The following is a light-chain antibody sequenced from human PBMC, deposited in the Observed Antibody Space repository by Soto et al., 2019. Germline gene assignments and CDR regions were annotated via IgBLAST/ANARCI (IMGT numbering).Light chain of an antibody. Sequence: VLTQPPSASGTPGQRVTISCSGSSSNIGSNTVNWYQQLPGTAPKLLIYTNNQRPSGVPDRFSGSKSGTSASLAISGLQSEDEADYYCAAWDDSLNGLYVFGTGTKVTVL. J-gene: IGLJ1*01. V-gene: IGLV1-44*01. CDR3: AAWDDSLNGLYV. CDR2: TNN. CDR1: SSNIGSNT.